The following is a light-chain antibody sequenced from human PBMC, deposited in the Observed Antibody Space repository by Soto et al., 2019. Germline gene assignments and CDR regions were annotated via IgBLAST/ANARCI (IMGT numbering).Light chain of an antibody. CDR2: DSS. Sequence: DIQMTQSPSSLSASVGDRVTIICQASQDSNNYLNWYQQKPGKAPKLLIYDSSNLEIGVPSRFSGSGYGTRFSFTISSLKPEDIATYYCQQFDNLPFTFGQGTRLEIK. V-gene: IGKV1-33*01. J-gene: IGKJ5*01. CDR1: QDSNNY. CDR3: QQFDNLPFT.